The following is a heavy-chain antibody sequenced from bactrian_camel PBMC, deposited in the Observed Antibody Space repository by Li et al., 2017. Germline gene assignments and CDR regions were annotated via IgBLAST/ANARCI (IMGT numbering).Heavy chain of an antibody. V-gene: IGHV3-3*01. Sequence: QLVESGGGSVQAGGSLKLSCEMSGYTYTSKPCMGWFRQSPGKEREEVAEIRASGALRYLVDSVKGRFTISQDKGKNTVYLLMNSLKPDDSGTYYCAYESGTTPDLCRRRGPGGYFGQGTQVTVS. CDR2: IRASGALR. D-gene: IGHD7*01. J-gene: IGHJ4*01. CDR1: GYTYTSKP.